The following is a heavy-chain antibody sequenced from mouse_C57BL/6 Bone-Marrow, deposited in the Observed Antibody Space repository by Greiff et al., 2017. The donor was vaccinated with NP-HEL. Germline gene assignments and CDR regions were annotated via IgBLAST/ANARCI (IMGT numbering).Heavy chain of an antibody. CDR3: YGYFDY. CDR2: FYPSDSYT. D-gene: IGHD1-1*02. Sequence: QVQLQQPGAELVRPGTSVKLSCKASGYTFTSYWMHWVKQRPGQGLEWIGVFYPSDSYTNYNQKFKGKATLTVDTSSSTAYMQLSSLTSEDSAVYYCYGYFDYWGQGTTLTVSS. V-gene: IGHV1-59*01. CDR1: GYTFTSYW. J-gene: IGHJ2*01.